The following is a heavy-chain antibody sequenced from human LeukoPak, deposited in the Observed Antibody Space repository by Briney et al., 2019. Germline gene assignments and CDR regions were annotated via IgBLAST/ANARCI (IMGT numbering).Heavy chain of an antibody. CDR3: ARVGEPL. J-gene: IGHJ3*01. V-gene: IGHV3-23*01. Sequence: PGGSLRLSCAASGFTFSSYGMSWVRQAPGKGLEWVSAISTSGYGTYYADSVKGRFTISRDNSKNTLYLQMNSLRAEDTAVYYCARVGEPLWGQGTMVTVSS. CDR1: GFTFSSYG. CDR2: ISTSGYGT. D-gene: IGHD3-10*01.